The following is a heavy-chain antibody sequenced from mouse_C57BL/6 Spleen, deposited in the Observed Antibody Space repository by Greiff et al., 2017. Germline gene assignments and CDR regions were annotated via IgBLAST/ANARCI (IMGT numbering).Heavy chain of an antibody. D-gene: IGHD3-3*01. Sequence: DVMLVESGGGLVKPGGSLKLSCAASGFTFSSYAMSWVRQTPEKRLEWVATISDGGSYTYYPDNVKGRFTISRDNAKNNLYLQMSHLKSEDTAMYYCARDRAEWYFDVWGTGTTVTVSS. CDR3: ARDRAEWYFDV. V-gene: IGHV5-4*01. J-gene: IGHJ1*03. CDR1: GFTFSSYA. CDR2: ISDGGSYT.